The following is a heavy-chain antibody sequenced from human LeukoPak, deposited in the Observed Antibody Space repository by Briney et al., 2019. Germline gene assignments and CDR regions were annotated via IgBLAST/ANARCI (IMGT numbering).Heavy chain of an antibody. Sequence: SETLSLTCTVCGGSISSYYWSWIRQPPGKGLEWIGYIYYSGSTNYNPSLKSRVTISVDTSKNQFSLKLSSVTAADTAVYYCARESGGYSGYDIDYWGQGTLVTVSS. V-gene: IGHV4-59*01. CDR2: IYYSGST. J-gene: IGHJ4*02. D-gene: IGHD5-12*01. CDR1: GGSISSYY. CDR3: ARESGGYSGYDIDY.